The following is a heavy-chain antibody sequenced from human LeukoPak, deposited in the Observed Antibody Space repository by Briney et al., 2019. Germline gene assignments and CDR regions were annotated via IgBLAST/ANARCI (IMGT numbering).Heavy chain of an antibody. J-gene: IGHJ3*02. CDR1: GFTFSSYE. D-gene: IGHD2-21*02. V-gene: IGHV3-48*03. CDR2: ISSSGSTI. Sequence: SGGSLRLSCAASGFTFSSYEMNWVRQAPGKGLEWVSYISSSGSTIYYADSVKGRFTISRDNAKNSLYLQTNSLRAEDTAVYYCARSYVVVTAIDAFDIWGQGTMVTVSS. CDR3: ARSYVVVTAIDAFDI.